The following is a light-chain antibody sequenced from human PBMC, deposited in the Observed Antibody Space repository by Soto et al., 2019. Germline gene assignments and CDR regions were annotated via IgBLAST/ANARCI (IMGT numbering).Light chain of an antibody. J-gene: IGKJ3*01. V-gene: IGKV3-20*01. CDR2: ATS. CDR3: QQYDTSPFT. Sequence: EIVLTQSPGTLSLSPGERATLSCRASQSISSSYLAWYQHKPGQAPRLLLFATSIRATGIPDRISGSGSGTDFTLSISRLEPEDLAVYYCQQYDTSPFTFGPGTKVDIK. CDR1: QSISSSY.